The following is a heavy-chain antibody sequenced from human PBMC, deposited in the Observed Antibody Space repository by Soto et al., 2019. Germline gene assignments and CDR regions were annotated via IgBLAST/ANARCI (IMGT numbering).Heavy chain of an antibody. CDR1: GGSISSGGYS. J-gene: IGHJ4*02. CDR3: DTAKVTYYYFDY. D-gene: IGHD4-17*01. CDR2: IYHSGST. V-gene: IGHV4-30-2*01. Sequence: SETLSLTCAVSGGSISSGGYSWSWIRQPAGKGLEWIGFIYHSGSTNYNPSLKSRVTMSVDRSKNQFSLKLRSVTAADTAVYYSDTAKVTYYYFDYWGQGTLVTVSS.